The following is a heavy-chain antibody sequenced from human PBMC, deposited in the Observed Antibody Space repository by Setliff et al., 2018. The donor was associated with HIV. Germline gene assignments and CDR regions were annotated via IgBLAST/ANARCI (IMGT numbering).Heavy chain of an antibody. Sequence: SETLSLTCTVSGGSISSGHYYWSWIRQTAGKGLEWIGHIYSSGSTNYNPSLKSRVTISVDTSKNQFSLKLSSVTAADTAVYYCAKQYCGGDCYSDSYYYMDVWGKGTTVTVSS. D-gene: IGHD2-21*01. CDR2: IYSSGST. J-gene: IGHJ6*03. CDR3: AKQYCGGDCYSDSYYYMDV. V-gene: IGHV4-61*09. CDR1: GGSISSGHYY.